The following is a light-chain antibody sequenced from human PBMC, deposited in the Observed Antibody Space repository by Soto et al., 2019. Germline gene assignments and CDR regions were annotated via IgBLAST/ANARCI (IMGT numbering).Light chain of an antibody. CDR2: SNT. CDR3: AAWDDSLNGVV. CDR1: SSNIGSHT. Sequence: QCVLTQPPSASGTPGQTIAISCSGGSSNIGSHTVNWYQQLPGTAPRLLIYSNTQRPSGVPDRFSGSKSGTSASLAISGLQSEYEGDYYCAAWDDSLNGVVLGGGTKVTVL. V-gene: IGLV1-44*01. J-gene: IGLJ2*01.